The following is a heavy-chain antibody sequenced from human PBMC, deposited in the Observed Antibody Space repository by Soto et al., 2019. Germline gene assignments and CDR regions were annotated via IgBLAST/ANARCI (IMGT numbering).Heavy chain of an antibody. CDR3: ARGTTLAIFDYGMDV. CDR1: GFTFTSYA. J-gene: IGHJ6*02. CDR2: ISNDGSNY. D-gene: IGHD3-3*01. V-gene: IGHV3-30-3*01. Sequence: QVQLVESGGGVVQPGRSLRLSCAASGFTFTSYAMHWVRQAPGKGLEWVAVISNDGSNYYYADSVRGRFTISRDNTQNTLFLQMSRLRGEDSGVYYCARGTTLAIFDYGMDVWGQGTTVTVSS.